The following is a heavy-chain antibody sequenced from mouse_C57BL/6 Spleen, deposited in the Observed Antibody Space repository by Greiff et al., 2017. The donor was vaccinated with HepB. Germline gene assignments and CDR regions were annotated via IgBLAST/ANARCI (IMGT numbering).Heavy chain of an antibody. CDR3: AWEGPYAMDY. CDR2: IYPGSGNT. CDR1: GYTFTDYY. V-gene: IGHV1-76*01. D-gene: IGHD4-1*01. Sequence: QVQLKESGAELVRPGASVKLSCKASGYTFTDYYINWVKQRPGQGLEWIARIYPGSGNTYYNEKFKGKATLTAEKSSSTAYMQLSSLTSEDSAVYFCAWEGPYAMDYWGQGTSVTVSS. J-gene: IGHJ4*01.